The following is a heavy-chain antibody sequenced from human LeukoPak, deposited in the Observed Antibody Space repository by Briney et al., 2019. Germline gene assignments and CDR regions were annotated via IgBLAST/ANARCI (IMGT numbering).Heavy chain of an antibody. Sequence: PSETLSLTCTVSGGSISGRSYYWGWIRQPPGKGLEWIGSVYYTGTTYYSPSLKSRVIISIETSKNLFSLELSSVTAADTAVYYCVRHRELWLQFDPWGQGTLVTVSS. CDR2: VYYTGTT. CDR3: VRHRELWLQFDP. CDR1: GGSISGRSYY. J-gene: IGHJ5*02. V-gene: IGHV4-39*01. D-gene: IGHD5-24*01.